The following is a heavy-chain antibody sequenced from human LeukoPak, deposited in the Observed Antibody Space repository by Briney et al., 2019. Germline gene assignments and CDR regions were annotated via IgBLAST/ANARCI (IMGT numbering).Heavy chain of an antibody. Sequence: SETLSLTCTVSGGSISSSSYYWNWIRQPAGKGLEWIGRIYTSGSTNYNPSLKSRVTMSVDTSKSQFSLKLSSVTAADTAVYYCARDDGYESFDYWGQGTLVTVSS. D-gene: IGHD5-12*01. CDR1: GGSISSSSYY. V-gene: IGHV4-61*02. CDR2: IYTSGST. CDR3: ARDDGYESFDY. J-gene: IGHJ4*02.